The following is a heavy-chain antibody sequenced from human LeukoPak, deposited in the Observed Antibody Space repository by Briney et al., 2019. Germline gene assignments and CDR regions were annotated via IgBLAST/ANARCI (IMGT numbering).Heavy chain of an antibody. J-gene: IGHJ3*02. V-gene: IGHV5-51*01. CDR3: AKFHYYYGSGIFDAFDI. CDR2: IYPGDSDT. CDR1: GYSFMNNW. D-gene: IGHD3-10*01. Sequence: GESLKISCKGSGYSFMNNWIGWVRQMPGKGLESMGIIYPGDSDTRYSPSFQGQVTISADKSISTAYLQWSSLRASDTAMYYCAKFHYYYGSGIFDAFDIWGLGTMVTVSS.